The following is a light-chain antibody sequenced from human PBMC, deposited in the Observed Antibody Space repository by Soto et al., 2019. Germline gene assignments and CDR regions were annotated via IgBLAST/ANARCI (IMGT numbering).Light chain of an antibody. CDR3: LLYYGVAQLV. Sequence: QAVVTQEPSLTVSPGGTVTLTCASSTGAVTSAFHPNWFQQKPGQAPRALIYSTTNKYSWTPARFSGSLLGGKAALTLSTVQPEDEAEYYCLLYYGVAQLVFGGVTKVTVL. V-gene: IGLV7-43*01. CDR2: STT. CDR1: TGAVTSAFH. J-gene: IGLJ3*02.